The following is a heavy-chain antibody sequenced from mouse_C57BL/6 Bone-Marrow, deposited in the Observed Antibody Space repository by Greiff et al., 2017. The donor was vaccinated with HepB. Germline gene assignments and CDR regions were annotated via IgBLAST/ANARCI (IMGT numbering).Heavy chain of an antibody. V-gene: IGHV5-17*01. CDR3: AREDWYYFDY. CDR2: ISSGSSTI. J-gene: IGHJ2*01. CDR1: GFTFSDYG. Sequence: EVQVVESGGGLVKPGGSLKLSCAASGFTFSDYGMHWVRQAPEKGLEWVAYISSGSSTIYYADTVKGRFTISRDNAKNTLFLQMTSLRSEDTAMYYCAREDWYYFDYWGQGTTLTVSS. D-gene: IGHD4-1*01.